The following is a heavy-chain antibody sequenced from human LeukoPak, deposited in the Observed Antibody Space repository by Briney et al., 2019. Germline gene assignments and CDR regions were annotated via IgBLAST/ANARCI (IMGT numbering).Heavy chain of an antibody. CDR1: GFTFSSYG. Sequence: GGSLRLSCAASGFTFSSYGMHWVRQAPGKGLEWVAFIRYDGSNKYYADSVKGRFTISRDNSKNTLYLQMNSLRAEDTAVYYCAKVSLMVRGVLDYWGQGTLVTVSS. CDR3: AKVSLMVRGVLDY. D-gene: IGHD3-10*01. J-gene: IGHJ4*02. V-gene: IGHV3-30*02. CDR2: IRYDGSNK.